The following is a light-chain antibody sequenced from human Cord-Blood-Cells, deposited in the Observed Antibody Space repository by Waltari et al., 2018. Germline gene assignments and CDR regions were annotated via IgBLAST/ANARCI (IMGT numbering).Light chain of an antibody. Sequence: SSELTQDPAVSVALGQTVRITCQGDSLRSYYASWYQQKPGQAPVLVSYGKNNRPSGIPDRFCGSSSGNTSSLTITGAQAEDEADYSCNSRDSSGTHVVFGGGTKLTVL. CDR1: SLRSYY. J-gene: IGLJ2*01. CDR3: NSRDSSGTHVV. CDR2: GKN. V-gene: IGLV3-19*01.